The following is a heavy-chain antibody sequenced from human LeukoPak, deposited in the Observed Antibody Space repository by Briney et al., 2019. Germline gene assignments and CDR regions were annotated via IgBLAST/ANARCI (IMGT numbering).Heavy chain of an antibody. CDR3: ARATYSNYFGY. D-gene: IGHD4-11*01. CDR2: INAGNGNT. Sequence: ASVKVSCTASGYTFTSYAMHWVRQAPGQRLEWMGWINAGNGNTKYSQKFQGRVTITRDTSASTAYMELSSLRSEDTAVHYCARATYSNYFGYWGQGTLVTVSS. CDR1: GYTFTSYA. J-gene: IGHJ4*02. V-gene: IGHV1-3*01.